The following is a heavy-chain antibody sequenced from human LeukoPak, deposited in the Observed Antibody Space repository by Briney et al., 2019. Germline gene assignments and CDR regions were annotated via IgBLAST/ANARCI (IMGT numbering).Heavy chain of an antibody. CDR3: AIFDFLFGEIDNWFDP. CDR2: IYPGDSDT. Sequence: GESLKISCKGAGYSLTNYWIGWVRQMAGKGLEWMGIIYPGDSDTRYSPSFQGQVTISADKSISTAYLQWSSLKASDTAMYYCAIFDFLFGEIDNWFDPWGQGTLVTVSS. D-gene: IGHD3-3*01. J-gene: IGHJ5*02. V-gene: IGHV5-51*01. CDR1: GYSLTNYW.